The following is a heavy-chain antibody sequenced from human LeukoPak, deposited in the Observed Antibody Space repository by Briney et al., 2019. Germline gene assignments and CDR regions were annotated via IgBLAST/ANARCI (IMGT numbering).Heavy chain of an antibody. J-gene: IGHJ3*02. D-gene: IGHD3-22*01. CDR3: ARVVVNYDAFDI. CDR2: IYYSGST. V-gene: IGHV4-59*01. Sequence: PSETLSLTCTVSGGSISSYYWSWIRQPPGKGLEWIGYIYYSGSTNYNPSLKSRVTISVDTSKNQLSLKLSSVTAADTAVYYCARVVVNYDAFDIWGQGTMVTVSS. CDR1: GGSISSYY.